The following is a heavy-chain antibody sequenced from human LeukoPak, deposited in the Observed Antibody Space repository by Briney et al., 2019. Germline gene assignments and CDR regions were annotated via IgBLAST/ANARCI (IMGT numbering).Heavy chain of an antibody. CDR1: GFTFNNYA. J-gene: IGHJ6*02. V-gene: IGHV3-23*01. CDR3: AKAPPAATNYYYGMDV. CDR2: VSGRGDAT. D-gene: IGHD2-15*01. Sequence: GGSLRLSCAASGFTFNNYAMTWVRQAPGKGLEGVSAVSGRGDATYYADSVKGRFTISRDYSKNTLYLQMNSLRAEDTAVYHCAKAPPAATNYYYGMDVWGQGTTVTVSS.